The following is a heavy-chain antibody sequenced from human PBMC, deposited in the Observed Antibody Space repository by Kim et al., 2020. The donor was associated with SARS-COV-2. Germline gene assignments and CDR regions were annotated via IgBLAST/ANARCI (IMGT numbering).Heavy chain of an antibody. V-gene: IGHV3-49*03. CDR3: TSGGGSGRYYFDY. Sequence: GGSLRLSCTASGLTFGEYAMSWFRQAPGKGLEWVGLIRNKADSATTEYAASVKGTFTISRDDSKSIAYLQMNSLKTEDTAVYYCTSGGGSGRYYFDYWGQGILVTVSS. CDR2: IRNKADSATT. CDR1: GLTFGEYA. D-gene: IGHD3-10*01. J-gene: IGHJ4*02.